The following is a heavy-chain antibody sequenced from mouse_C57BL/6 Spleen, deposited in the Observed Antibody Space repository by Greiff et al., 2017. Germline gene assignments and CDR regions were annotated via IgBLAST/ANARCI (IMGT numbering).Heavy chain of an antibody. V-gene: IGHV1-55*01. J-gene: IGHJ2*01. Sequence: VQLQQPGAELVKPGASVKMSCKASGYTFTSYWITWVKQRPGQGLEWIGDIYPGSGSPNYNEKFKSKATLTVDTSSSTAYMQLSRLTSEDSAVYYCAREDSSDPSVAYRGQDATLTVSA. CDR2: IYPGSGSP. CDR1: GYTFTSYW. D-gene: IGHD3-2*02. CDR3: AREDSSDPSVAY.